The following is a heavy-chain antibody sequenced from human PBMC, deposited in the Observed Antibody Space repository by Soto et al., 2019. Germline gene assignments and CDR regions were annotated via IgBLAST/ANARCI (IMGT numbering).Heavy chain of an antibody. CDR3: ARDLRADSRPY. CDR1: GFTFSDHY. Sequence: GGSLRLSCAASGFTFSDHYMDWVRQAPGKGLEWVGRTRNKANSYTTEYAASVKGRFTISRDDSKNSLYLQMNSLKTEDTAVYYCARDLRADSRPYWGQGTLVTVS. V-gene: IGHV3-72*01. J-gene: IGHJ1*01. CDR2: TRNKANSYTT. D-gene: IGHD2-21*02.